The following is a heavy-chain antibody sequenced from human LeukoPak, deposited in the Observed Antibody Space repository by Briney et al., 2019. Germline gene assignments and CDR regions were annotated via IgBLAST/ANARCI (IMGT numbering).Heavy chain of an antibody. V-gene: IGHV1-69*04. J-gene: IGHJ4*02. D-gene: IGHD2-21*02. Sequence: SVKVSCKASGGTFSSYAISWVRQAPGQGLEWMGRIIPILGIANYAQKFQGRVTITADKSTSTAYMELSSLRSEDTAVYYCARAWVSVEGDPFDYWGQGTLVTVSS. CDR1: GGTFSSYA. CDR2: IIPILGIA. CDR3: ARAWVSVEGDPFDY.